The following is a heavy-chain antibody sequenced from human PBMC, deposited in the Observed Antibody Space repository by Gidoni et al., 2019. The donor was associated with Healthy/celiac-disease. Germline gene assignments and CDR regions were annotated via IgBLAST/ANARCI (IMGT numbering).Heavy chain of an antibody. CDR2: ISGSGGST. Sequence: EVQLLESGGGLVQPGGSLRLSCAASCFPFSSYAMSWVRQAPGKGLEWVSAISGSGGSTYYAEAGNGRFTISRDNSKNTLYLQMNSRRAEDTAVYYCAKDRGGGGDSSRYFDYWGQGTLVTVSS. J-gene: IGHJ4*02. D-gene: IGHD2-21*01. CDR1: CFPFSSYA. CDR3: AKDRGGGGDSSRYFDY. V-gene: IGHV3-23*01.